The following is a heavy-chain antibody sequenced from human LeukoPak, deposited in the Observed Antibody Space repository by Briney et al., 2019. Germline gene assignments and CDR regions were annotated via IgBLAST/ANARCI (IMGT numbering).Heavy chain of an antibody. J-gene: IGHJ4*02. V-gene: IGHV3-23*01. Sequence: RGVLGVSWAASGFTFSSYAVRWVRPAPGEGLQWVSTISGGSGTTYYANSVKGRFTISRDNSKNTLYLQMNSLRAEDTAVYYCAKSGAVFGSSSNYFYFGSWGQETLVTVSS. CDR1: GFTFSSYA. D-gene: IGHD6-13*01. CDR2: ISGGSGTT. CDR3: AKSGAVFGSSSNYFYFGS.